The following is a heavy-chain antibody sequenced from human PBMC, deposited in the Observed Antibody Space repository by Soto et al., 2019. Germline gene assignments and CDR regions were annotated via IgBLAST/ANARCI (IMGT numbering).Heavy chain of an antibody. D-gene: IGHD1-1*01. Sequence: EVQLVESGGGLVQPGESLRLSCVASGFTLSTSWMSWFRQAPGKGLEWVANIKKDGSEIHYVDSVKGRFSIFRDNVQNSVYLQMNSLRDEDTAVYYCARYLDSGPADIWGQGTLVTVSS. CDR1: GFTLSTSW. CDR3: ARYLDSGPADI. V-gene: IGHV3-7*01. J-gene: IGHJ4*02. CDR2: IKKDGSEI.